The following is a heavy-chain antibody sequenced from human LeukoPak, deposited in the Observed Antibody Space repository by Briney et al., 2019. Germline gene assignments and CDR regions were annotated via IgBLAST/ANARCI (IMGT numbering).Heavy chain of an antibody. D-gene: IGHD3-10*01. CDR1: GFTFSSYS. V-gene: IGHV3-48*04. Sequence: GGSLRLSCAASGFTFSSYSMNWVRQAPGKGLEWVSYISSSSSTIYYADSVKGRFTISRDNAKNSLYLQMNSLRAEDTAVYYCARGRPLYYGSGSYPDYWGQGTLVTVSS. CDR2: ISSSSSTI. CDR3: ARGRPLYYGSGSYPDY. J-gene: IGHJ4*02.